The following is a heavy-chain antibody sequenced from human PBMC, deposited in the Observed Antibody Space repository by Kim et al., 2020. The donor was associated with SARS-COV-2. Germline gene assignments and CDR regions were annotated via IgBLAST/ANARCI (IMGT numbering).Heavy chain of an antibody. D-gene: IGHD4-17*01. V-gene: IGHV3-7*01. CDR2: IKQDGSEK. J-gene: IGHJ4*02. CDR1: GFTFSSYW. CDR3: AREGYGDYPRLDY. Sequence: GGSLRLSCAASGFTFSSYWMSWVRQAPGKGLEWVANIKQDGSEKYYVDSVKGRFTISRDNAKNSLYLQMNSLRAEDTAVYYCAREGYGDYPRLDYWGQGTLVTVSS.